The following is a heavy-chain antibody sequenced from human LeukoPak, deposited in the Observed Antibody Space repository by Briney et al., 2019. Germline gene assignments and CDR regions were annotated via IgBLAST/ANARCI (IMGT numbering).Heavy chain of an antibody. V-gene: IGHV4-30-2*03. Sequence: TLSLTCAVSGGSISSGGYSWSWIRQPPGKGLEWIGNVYHSGITYYNHFNSSLKSRVTISIDTSKNQFSLRLTSVTAADTAVYFCATLVSTRYYFDYWGQGTLVTVSS. D-gene: IGHD5/OR15-5a*01. CDR3: ATLVSTRYYFDY. CDR1: GGSISSGGYS. J-gene: IGHJ4*02. CDR2: VYHSGIT.